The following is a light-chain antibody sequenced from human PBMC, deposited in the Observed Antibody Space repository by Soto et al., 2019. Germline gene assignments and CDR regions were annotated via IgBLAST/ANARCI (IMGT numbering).Light chain of an antibody. V-gene: IGLV6-57*04. CDR2: EDN. CDR1: SGSVATNY. J-gene: IGLJ3*02. Sequence: NFMLTQPPSVSESPGKTVMISCTRSSGSVATNYVQWYQQRPGSAPTTVIYEDNQRPYGVPDRFSGSIDRSSNSASLTISGLETEDEADYYCQSYDESNQVFGGGTQLTVL. CDR3: QSYDESNQV.